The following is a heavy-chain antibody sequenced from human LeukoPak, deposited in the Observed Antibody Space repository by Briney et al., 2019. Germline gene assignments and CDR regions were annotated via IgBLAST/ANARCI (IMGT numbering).Heavy chain of an antibody. CDR3: ARPAELELHAFDI. D-gene: IGHD1-7*01. CDR2: IYYSGST. Sequence: SQTLSLTCTVSGASISSSSYYWGWIRQPPGKGLEWIGSIYYSGSTYYNPSLKSRVTISVDTSKDQFSLKLSSVTAADTAVYYCARPAELELHAFDIWGQGTMVTVSS. CDR1: GASISSSSYY. J-gene: IGHJ3*02. V-gene: IGHV4-39*01.